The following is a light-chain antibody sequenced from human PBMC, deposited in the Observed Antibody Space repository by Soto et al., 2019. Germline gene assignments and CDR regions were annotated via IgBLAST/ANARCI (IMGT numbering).Light chain of an antibody. V-gene: IGKV1-39*01. CDR3: KQTYSNSVT. Sequence: DIRITQSPASLSASVGYRATATFRASQNIDKYLHWYQQKPGKAPNLLIFSASILRSGVPSRFIGSGSGTEFTLAISGLQTEDFATYYCKQTYSNSVTFGKGTKVDIK. CDR2: SAS. CDR1: QNIDKY. J-gene: IGKJ1*01.